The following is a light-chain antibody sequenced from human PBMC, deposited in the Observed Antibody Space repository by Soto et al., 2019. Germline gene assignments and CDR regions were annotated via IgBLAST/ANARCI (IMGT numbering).Light chain of an antibody. V-gene: IGKV1-33*01. Sequence: DIQMTQSPSSLSASVGDRVTITCQASQDITNFLNWYQQKPGKAPKLLIYDASSLQTGVPSRFSGSGPGTDFSFTISSLQPEDIATYYCQQFDDVPYRFGQGPKSDIK. CDR2: DAS. CDR1: QDITNF. J-gene: IGKJ2*03. CDR3: QQFDDVPYR.